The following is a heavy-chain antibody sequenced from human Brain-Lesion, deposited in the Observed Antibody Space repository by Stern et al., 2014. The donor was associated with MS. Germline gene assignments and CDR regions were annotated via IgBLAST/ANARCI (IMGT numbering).Heavy chain of an antibody. D-gene: IGHD3-3*02. CDR3: APTSLGP. CDR2: ISSDGTIT. CDR1: GFAFSSYW. V-gene: IGHV3-74*02. J-gene: IGHJ5*02. Sequence: EVQLVQSGGGLVQPGGSLRLSCAASGFAFSSYWMHWVRQAPGKGLVWVSRISSDGTITNYADSVKGRFTVSRDNANNTLYLQMNSLRAEDTAVYYCAPTSLGPWGQGTLVTVSS.